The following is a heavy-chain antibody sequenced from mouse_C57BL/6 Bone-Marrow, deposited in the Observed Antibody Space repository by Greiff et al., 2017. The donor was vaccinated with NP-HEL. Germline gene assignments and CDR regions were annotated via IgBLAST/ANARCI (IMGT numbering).Heavy chain of an antibody. D-gene: IGHD1-1*01. CDR3: KRAGYYGSSSDWYFDV. CDR1: GFTFSNYW. Sequence: EVMLVESGGGLVQPGGSMKLSCVASGFTFSNYWMNWVRQSPEKGLEWVAQIRLKSDNYATHYAESVKGRFTISRDDSKSSVYLQMNNLRAEDTGIYYCKRAGYYGSSSDWYFDVWGTGTTVTVSS. V-gene: IGHV6-3*01. CDR2: IRLKSDNYAT. J-gene: IGHJ1*03.